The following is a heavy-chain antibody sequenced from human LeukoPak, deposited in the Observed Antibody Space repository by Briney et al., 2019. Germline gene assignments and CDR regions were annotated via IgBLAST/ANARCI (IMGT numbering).Heavy chain of an antibody. CDR1: GGSMSSYY. CDR3: ARRYSSGWSPTFDY. D-gene: IGHD6-19*01. J-gene: IGHJ4*02. V-gene: IGHV4-59*01. Sequence: SETLSLTCTVSGGSMSSYYWSWIRQPPGKGLEWIGYIYKSGGTNYNPSARSRVSISLDTSKNQFSLKLSSVTAADTAVYFCARRYSSGWSPTFDYWGQGILVTVST. CDR2: IYKSGGT.